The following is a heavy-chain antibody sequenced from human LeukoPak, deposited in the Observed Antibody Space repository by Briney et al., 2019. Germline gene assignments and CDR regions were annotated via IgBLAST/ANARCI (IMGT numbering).Heavy chain of an antibody. CDR1: GFTFLSYA. Sequence: GGSLRLSCTASGFTFLSYAMAWVRQVPGEGLQWVSDISPDGGRTHYADSVKGRFTISRDNSKNTLYLQMDSLRAEDTAVYYCAKDAGTDGGFDYWGQGTLVTVSS. CDR3: AKDAGTDGGFDY. CDR2: ISPDGGRT. V-gene: IGHV3-23*01. J-gene: IGHJ4*02. D-gene: IGHD2-8*02.